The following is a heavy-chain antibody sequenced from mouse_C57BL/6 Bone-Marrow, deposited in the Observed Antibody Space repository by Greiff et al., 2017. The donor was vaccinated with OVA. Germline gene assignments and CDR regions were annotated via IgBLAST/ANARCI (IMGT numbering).Heavy chain of an antibody. Sequence: DVKLVESGPGMVKPSQSLSLTCTVTGYSITSGYDWHWIRHFPGNELEWMGYISYSGSTNYNPSLKSRISITHDTSKNHFFLKLNSVTTEDTATYYCARGLLLLFAYWGQGTLVTVSA. CDR3: ARGLLLLFAY. CDR2: ISYSGST. D-gene: IGHD2-3*01. J-gene: IGHJ3*01. V-gene: IGHV3-1*01. CDR1: GYSITSGYD.